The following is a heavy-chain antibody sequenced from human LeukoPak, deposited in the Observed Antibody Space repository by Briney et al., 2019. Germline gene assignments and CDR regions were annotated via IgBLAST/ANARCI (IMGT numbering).Heavy chain of an antibody. CDR2: INHSGST. CDR1: GGSFSGYY. Sequence: SETLSLTCAVYGGSFSGYYWSWIRQPPGKGLEWIGEINHSGSTNYNPSLKSRVTISVDTSKNQFSLKLSSVTAADTAVYYCARGPRDYYYDSSGYPPFDPWGQGTLVTVSS. CDR3: ARGPRDYYYDSSGYPPFDP. J-gene: IGHJ5*02. V-gene: IGHV4-34*01. D-gene: IGHD3-22*01.